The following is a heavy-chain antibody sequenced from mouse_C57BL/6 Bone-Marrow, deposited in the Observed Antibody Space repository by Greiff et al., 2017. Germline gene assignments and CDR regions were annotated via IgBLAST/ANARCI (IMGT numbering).Heavy chain of an antibody. J-gene: IGHJ2*01. D-gene: IGHD4-1*01. Sequence: EVKLMESGGGLVQPGGSLKLSCAASGFTFSDYYMYWVRQTPEKRLEWVAYISTGGGSTYYPDTVKGRFTFSRDNTKNTLYLQMSRLKSEDTAMYSCAKWANWDWLDYWGQGTTLTVSS. V-gene: IGHV5-12*01. CDR3: AKWANWDWLDY. CDR1: GFTFSDYY. CDR2: ISTGGGST.